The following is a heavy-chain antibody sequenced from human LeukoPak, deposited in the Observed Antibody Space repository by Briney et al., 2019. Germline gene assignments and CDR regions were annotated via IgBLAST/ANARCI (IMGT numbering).Heavy chain of an antibody. V-gene: IGHV4-61*01. Sequence: SETLSLTCTVSGGSVNSGSYYWSWIRQPPGKGLEWIGYIYYSGSTNYNPSLKSRVTISVDTSKNQFSLKLSSVTAADTAVYYCARALAAAGNWFDPWGQGTLVTVSS. D-gene: IGHD6-13*01. CDR2: IYYSGST. CDR1: GGSVNSGSYY. J-gene: IGHJ5*02. CDR3: ARALAAAGNWFDP.